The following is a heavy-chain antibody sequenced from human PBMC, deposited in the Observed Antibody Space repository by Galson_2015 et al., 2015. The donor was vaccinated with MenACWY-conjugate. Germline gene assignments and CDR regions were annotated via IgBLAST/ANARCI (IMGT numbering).Heavy chain of an antibody. Sequence: VKVSCKASGYTFPTYYMHWVRQAPGPGLEWMGIIRPSGDDGTTYAQKFQGRVTMTRDTSTSTVYMDLSSLRSEDTAVYYCVREYRGGSFDYWGQGTLVTVSS. V-gene: IGHV1-46*01. CDR2: IRPSGDDGT. J-gene: IGHJ4*02. CDR3: VREYRGGSFDY. CDR1: GYTFPTYY. D-gene: IGHD1-26*01.